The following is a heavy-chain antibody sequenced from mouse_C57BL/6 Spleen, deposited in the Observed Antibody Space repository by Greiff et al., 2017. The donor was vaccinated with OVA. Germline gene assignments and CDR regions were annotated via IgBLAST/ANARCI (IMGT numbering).Heavy chain of an antibody. CDR2: ISSGGDYI. V-gene: IGHV5-9-1*02. D-gene: IGHD5-1*01. CDR3: TRDEDEYDCAMDY. J-gene: IGHJ4*01. Sequence: EVQLVESGEGLVKPGGSLKLSCAASGFTFSSYAMSWVRQTPEKRLEWVAYISSGGDYIYYADTVKGRFTISRDNARNTLYLQLSSLKSEDTAMYYCTRDEDEYDCAMDYWGQGTSVTVSS. CDR1: GFTFSSYA.